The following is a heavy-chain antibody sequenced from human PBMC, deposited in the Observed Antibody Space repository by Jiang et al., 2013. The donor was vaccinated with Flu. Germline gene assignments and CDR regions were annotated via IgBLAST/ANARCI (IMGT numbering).Heavy chain of an antibody. CDR2: IGSKAYGGTT. CDR3: TRDLVRDIIVIPATHFDY. Sequence: VQLLESGGGLVQPGRSLRLSCTASGFTVGDYAMSWFRQAPGKGLEWVGFIGSKAYGGTTDYAASVKGRFTISRDDSKSIAYLQMNSLKTEDTAVYYCTRDLVRDIIVIPATHFDYWGQGTLVTVSS. D-gene: IGHD2-2*01. V-gene: IGHV3-49*03. J-gene: IGHJ4*02. CDR1: GFTVGDYA.